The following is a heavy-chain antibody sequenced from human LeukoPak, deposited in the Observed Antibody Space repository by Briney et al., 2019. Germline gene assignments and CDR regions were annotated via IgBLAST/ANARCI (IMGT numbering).Heavy chain of an antibody. CDR1: GFTFSSYA. V-gene: IGHV3-23*01. Sequence: GGSLRLSCAASGFTFSSYAMSWVRQAPGRGLEWVSAISGSGGSTYYADSVKGRFTISRDNSKNTLYLQMNSLRAEDTAVYYCAKALLFSSTSCPPGYWGQGTLVTVSS. CDR3: AKALLFSSTSCPPGY. D-gene: IGHD2-2*01. CDR2: ISGSGGST. J-gene: IGHJ4*02.